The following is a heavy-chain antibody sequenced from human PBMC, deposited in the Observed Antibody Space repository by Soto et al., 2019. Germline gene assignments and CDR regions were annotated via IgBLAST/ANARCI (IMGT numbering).Heavy chain of an antibody. CDR3: AGVVVGASRQTGSDH. J-gene: IGHJ4*02. V-gene: IGHV4-39*01. Sequence: QLLESGPGLVKPSETLSLTCTVSSASITSGDYFWGWIRQPPGKGLEFIGSIHSSGGSYYSPSRKSRVSISMDKSKNLFSLKVTSVTAGDTAVYFCAGVVVGASRQTGSDHWGQGTLVTVS. D-gene: IGHD1-26*01. CDR1: SASITSGDYF. CDR2: IHSSGGS.